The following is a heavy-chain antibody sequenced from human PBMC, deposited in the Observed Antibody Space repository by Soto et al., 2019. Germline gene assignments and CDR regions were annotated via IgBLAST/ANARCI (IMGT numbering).Heavy chain of an antibody. CDR2: IYYSGST. CDR3: AHRRFGSGWLWDY. J-gene: IGHJ4*02. D-gene: IGHD6-19*01. V-gene: IGHV4-59*01. CDR1: GGSISSYY. Sequence: SETLSLTCTVSGGSISSYYWSWIRQPPGKGLEWIGYIYYSGSTNYSPSLKSRLTITKDTSKNQVVLTMTNMDPVDTATYYCAHRRFGSGWLWDYWGQGTLVTVSS.